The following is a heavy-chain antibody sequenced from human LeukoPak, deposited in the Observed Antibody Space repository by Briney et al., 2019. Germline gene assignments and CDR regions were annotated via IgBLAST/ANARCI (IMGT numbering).Heavy chain of an antibody. Sequence: ASVKVSCKASGGTFSSYAISWVRQAPGQGLEWMGGIIPIFGTANYAQKFQGSVTITTDESTSTAYMELSSLRSEDTAVYYCAREGRIAARPGNWFDPWGQGTLVTVSS. D-gene: IGHD6-6*01. CDR1: GGTFSSYA. V-gene: IGHV1-69*05. CDR3: AREGRIAARPGNWFDP. J-gene: IGHJ5*02. CDR2: IIPIFGTA.